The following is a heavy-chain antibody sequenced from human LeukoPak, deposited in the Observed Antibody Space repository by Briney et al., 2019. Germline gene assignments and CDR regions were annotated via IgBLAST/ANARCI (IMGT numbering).Heavy chain of an antibody. Sequence: SETLSLTCTVSGGSISSYYWSWIRQPPGKGLEWIGYIYYSGSTNYNPSLKSRVTISVDTSKNQFSLKLSSVTAADTAVYYCARQAYCSSTSCHEWGQGTMVTVSS. D-gene: IGHD2-2*01. V-gene: IGHV4-59*12. CDR2: IYYSGST. J-gene: IGHJ3*01. CDR1: GGSISSYY. CDR3: ARQAYCSSTSCHE.